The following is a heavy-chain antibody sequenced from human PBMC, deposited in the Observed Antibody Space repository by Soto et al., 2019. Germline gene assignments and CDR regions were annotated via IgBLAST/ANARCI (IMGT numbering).Heavy chain of an antibody. V-gene: IGHV3-11*01. D-gene: IGHD2-21*01. Sequence: GESLKISCAASGFSFRDYFRSWLRQAPGKGLEWVSYIGPYGNSIYYADSVKGRFTISRDDATKSLHLHMNSLRTDDTAVYYCARDDHTYGVYWGQGTPVTVSS. CDR1: GFSFRDYF. CDR3: ARDDHTYGVY. J-gene: IGHJ4*02. CDR2: IGPYGNSI.